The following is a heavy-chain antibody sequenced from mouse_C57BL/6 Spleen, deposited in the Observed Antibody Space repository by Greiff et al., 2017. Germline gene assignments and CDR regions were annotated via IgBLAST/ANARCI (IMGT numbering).Heavy chain of an antibody. CDR1: GYTFTNYW. Sequence: VNVVESGAELVRPGTSVKMSCKASGYTFTNYWIGWAKQRPGHGLEWIGDIYPGGGYTNYNEKFKGKATLTADKSSSTAYMQFSSLTSEDSAIYYCARSGDGYYWYFDVWGTGTTVTVSS. CDR3: ARSGDGYYWYFDV. J-gene: IGHJ1*03. V-gene: IGHV1-63*01. D-gene: IGHD2-3*01. CDR2: IYPGGGYT.